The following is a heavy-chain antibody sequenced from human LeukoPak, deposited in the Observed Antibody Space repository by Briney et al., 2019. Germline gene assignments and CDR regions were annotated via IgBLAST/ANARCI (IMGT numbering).Heavy chain of an antibody. Sequence: GGSLRLSCAASGFTFGNYAIHWVRQVPGKGLEWVSGISWNSDTTGYADSVKGRFIISRDNSKSTLYLQMNSLRVEDTAVYYCAKGPANWGQGTLVTVSS. D-gene: IGHD2-2*01. CDR3: AKGPAN. J-gene: IGHJ4*02. V-gene: IGHV3-9*01. CDR1: GFTFGNYA. CDR2: ISWNSDTT.